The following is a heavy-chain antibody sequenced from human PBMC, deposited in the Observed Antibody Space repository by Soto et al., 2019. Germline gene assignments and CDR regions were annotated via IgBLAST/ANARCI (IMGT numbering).Heavy chain of an antibody. D-gene: IGHD3-10*01. Sequence: QVQLVQSGAELKKPGSSVKVSCKASGDTFSFYTLNWVRQAPGLGLEWMGRVNPILSMSNYAQKFQGRVTMTAHKSTSTAYMELRSLRSEDTAFYYCATSYGSGYRAFDYWGQGALVTVSS. CDR3: ATSYGSGYRAFDY. CDR2: VNPILSMS. V-gene: IGHV1-69*02. J-gene: IGHJ4*02. CDR1: GDTFSFYT.